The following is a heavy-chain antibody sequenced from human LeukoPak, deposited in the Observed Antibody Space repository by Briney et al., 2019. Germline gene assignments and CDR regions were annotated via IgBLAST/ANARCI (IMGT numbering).Heavy chain of an antibody. CDR2: IYTSGST. CDR1: GGSISSYY. Sequence: SETLSLTCTVSGGSISSYYWSWIRQPAGKGLEWIGRIYTSGSTNYNPSLKSRVTISVDKSKNQFSLKLSSVTAADTAVYYCARAPAVAGTPGTSAYQVYWGQETLVTVSS. D-gene: IGHD6-19*01. V-gene: IGHV4-4*07. CDR3: ARAPAVAGTPGTSAYQVY. J-gene: IGHJ4*02.